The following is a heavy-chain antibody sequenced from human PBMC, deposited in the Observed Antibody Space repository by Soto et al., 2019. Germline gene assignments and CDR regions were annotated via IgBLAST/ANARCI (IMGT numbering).Heavy chain of an antibody. J-gene: IGHJ4*02. CDR1: GGSISSSSYY. CDR2: IYYSGST. D-gene: IGHD6-13*01. V-gene: IGHV4-39*01. CDR3: ARQSGSWYFDY. Sequence: SETLSLTCTVSGGSISSSSYYWGWIRQPPGKGLEWIGSIYYSGSTYYNPSLKSRVTISVDTSKNQFSLKLGSVTAADTAVYYCARQSGSWYFDYWGQGTLVTVSS.